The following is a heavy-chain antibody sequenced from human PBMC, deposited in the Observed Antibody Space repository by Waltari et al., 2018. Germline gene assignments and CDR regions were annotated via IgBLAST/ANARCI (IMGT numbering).Heavy chain of an antibody. CDR3: ARDPKGTTVMYDAFDL. V-gene: IGHV1-69*14. J-gene: IGHJ3*01. D-gene: IGHD4-17*01. CDR1: GGTFSSYE. Sequence: QVHLVQSGAEVKKPGSSVRVSCKASGGTFSSYEFNWVRQAPGQGLEWMGGIIPIFGTPIYAQKFQGRVTITADTSTTTAYMELSSLRFEDTAVYYCARDPKGTTVMYDAFDLWGQGTMVSVSS. CDR2: IIPIFGTP.